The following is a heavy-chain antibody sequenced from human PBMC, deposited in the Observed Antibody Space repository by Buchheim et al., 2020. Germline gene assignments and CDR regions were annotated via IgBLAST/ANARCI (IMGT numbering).Heavy chain of an antibody. CDR1: GGTFSSYA. D-gene: IGHD3-22*01. CDR2: IIPIFGTA. V-gene: IGHV1-69*12. Sequence: QVQLVQSGAEVKKPGSSVKVSCKASGGTFSSYAISWVRQAPGQGLEWMGGIIPIFGTANYAKKFQGRVTITADESTSTAYMELSSLRSEDTAVYYCARDHKGPAYYYDSWFDPWGQGTL. J-gene: IGHJ5*02. CDR3: ARDHKGPAYYYDSWFDP.